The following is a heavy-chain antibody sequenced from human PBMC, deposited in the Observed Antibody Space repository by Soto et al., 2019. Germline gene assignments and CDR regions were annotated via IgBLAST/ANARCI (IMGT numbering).Heavy chain of an antibody. J-gene: IGHJ6*02. D-gene: IGHD5-18*01. CDR3: GRDPELWDENVATRPSTYYYGMDV. CDR1: GFTFSHHY. CDR2: ISRSGTTI. V-gene: IGHV3-11*01. Sequence: QMQLVESGGGLVEPGGSLRLSCEASGFTFSHHYMSGIRQAPGKGLEWVSYISRSGTTIYYADSVRGRFTISRDNSKNSLYLQRDSLRAEDTAMYYCGRDPELWDENVATRPSTYYYGMDVWGQGTTVTVSS.